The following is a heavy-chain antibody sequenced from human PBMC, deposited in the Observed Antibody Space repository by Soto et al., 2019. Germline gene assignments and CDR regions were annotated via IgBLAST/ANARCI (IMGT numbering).Heavy chain of an antibody. CDR3: ASSGGVVVAATPGEGMDV. D-gene: IGHD2-15*01. CDR1: GFTFSSYE. CDR2: ISSSGSTI. J-gene: IGHJ6*02. V-gene: IGHV3-48*03. Sequence: LRLSCAASGFTFSSYEMNWVRQAPGKGLEWVSYISSSGSTIYYADSVKGRFTISRDNAKNSLYLQMNSLRAEDTAVYYCASSGGVVVAATPGEGMDVWGQGTTVTVSS.